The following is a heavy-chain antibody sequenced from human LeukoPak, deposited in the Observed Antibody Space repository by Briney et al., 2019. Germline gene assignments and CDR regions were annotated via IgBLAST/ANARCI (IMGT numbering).Heavy chain of an antibody. CDR3: AKDGTHDYSNYDFDY. V-gene: IGHV3-23*01. J-gene: IGHJ4*02. CDR1: GFTFSSYA. Sequence: GGSLRLSCAASGFTFSSYAMSWVRQAPGKGLEWVSAISGSGGSTYYADSVKGRFTISRDNSKNTLYLQMNSLRAEDTAVYYCAKDGTHDYSNYDFDYWGQGTLVTVSS. CDR2: ISGSGGST. D-gene: IGHD4-11*01.